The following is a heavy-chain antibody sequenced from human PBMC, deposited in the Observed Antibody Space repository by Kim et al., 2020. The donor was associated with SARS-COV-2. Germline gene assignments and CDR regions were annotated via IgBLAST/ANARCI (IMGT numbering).Heavy chain of an antibody. CDR2: IWYDGSNK. Sequence: GGSLRLSCAASGFTFSSYGMHWVRQAPGKGLEWVAVIWYDGSNKYYADSVKGRFTISRDNSKNTLYLQMNSLRAEDTAVYYCARDRGITIFGVVNPLYYYYYYMDVWGKGTTVTVSS. V-gene: IGHV3-33*01. CDR1: GFTFSSYG. CDR3: ARDRGITIFGVVNPLYYYYYYMDV. J-gene: IGHJ6*03. D-gene: IGHD3-3*01.